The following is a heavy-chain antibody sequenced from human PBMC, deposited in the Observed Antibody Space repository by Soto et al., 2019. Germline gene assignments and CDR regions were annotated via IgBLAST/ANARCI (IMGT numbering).Heavy chain of an antibody. CDR1: GVSITTTAFS. CDR3: ARLDAYGAFHH. Sequence: SENLSLTCTVSGVSITTTAFSWSWIRQPPGKGLEWIGYFYHSGSTYDNPPLNSRVTISIDRSKNQFSLDLASVTAADTAVYYCARLDAYGAFHHWGQGALVTVSS. V-gene: IGHV4-30-2*01. CDR2: FYHSGST. J-gene: IGHJ4*02. D-gene: IGHD4-17*01.